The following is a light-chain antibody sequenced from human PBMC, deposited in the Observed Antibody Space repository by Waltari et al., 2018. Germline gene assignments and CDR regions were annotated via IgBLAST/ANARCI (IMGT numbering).Light chain of an antibody. V-gene: IGLV3-21*04. CDR1: NIETKS. Sequence: SYVLTQPPSGSVAPGKTARITRGGNNIETKSVHWYQQKAGQAPILVISYDSDRPSGIPERVSGSNSGNTATLTISRVEAADEADYYCQVWDANNDPGVFGTGTEVTVL. CDR2: YDS. J-gene: IGLJ1*01. CDR3: QVWDANNDPGV.